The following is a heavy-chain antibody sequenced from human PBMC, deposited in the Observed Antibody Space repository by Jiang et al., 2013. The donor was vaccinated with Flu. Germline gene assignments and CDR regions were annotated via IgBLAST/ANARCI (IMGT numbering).Heavy chain of an antibody. V-gene: IGHV4-39*01. D-gene: IGHD6-19*01. CDR1: GGSISSSSYY. J-gene: IGHJ4*02. CDR2: IYYSGST. Sequence: GSGLVKPSETLSLTCTVSGGSISSSSYYWGWIRQPPGKGLEWIGSIYYSGSTYYNQSLKSRVTISVDTSKNQFSLKLSSVTAADTAVYYCARHRGGRWKQWLTSSDRGFDYWGQGTLVTVSS. CDR3: ARHRGGRWKQWLTSSDRGFDY.